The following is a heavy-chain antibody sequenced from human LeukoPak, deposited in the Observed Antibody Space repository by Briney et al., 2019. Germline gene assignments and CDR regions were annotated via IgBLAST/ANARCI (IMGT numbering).Heavy chain of an antibody. J-gene: IGHJ3*02. V-gene: IGHV3-30*18. Sequence: PGGSLRLSCAASGFTFSSYGMHWVRQAPGKGLEWVAVISYDGSNKYYADSVKGRFTISRDNSKNTLYLQMNSLRAEDTAVYYCAKYGSPHYYDSSGYYRDAFDIWGQGTMVTVSS. CDR1: GFTFSSYG. CDR3: AKYGSPHYYDSSGYYRDAFDI. CDR2: ISYDGSNK. D-gene: IGHD3-22*01.